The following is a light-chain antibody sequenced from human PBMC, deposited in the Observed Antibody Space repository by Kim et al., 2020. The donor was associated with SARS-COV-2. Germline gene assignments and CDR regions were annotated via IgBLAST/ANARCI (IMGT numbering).Light chain of an antibody. J-gene: IGKJ4*01. Sequence: LSPGERATLSCRASQGVSSYLAWYQQKPGQAPRLLIYDASNRATGIPARFSGSGSGTDFTLTISSLEPEDFAVYYCQQRSNWPLTFGGGTKVEIK. CDR2: DAS. CDR1: QGVSSY. CDR3: QQRSNWPLT. V-gene: IGKV3-11*01.